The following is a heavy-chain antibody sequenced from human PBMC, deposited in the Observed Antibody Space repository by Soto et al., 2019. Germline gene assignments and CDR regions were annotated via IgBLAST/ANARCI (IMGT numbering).Heavy chain of an antibody. CDR3: TRCDSTVTILAYYYGMDV. CDR2: IRSRADDYAT. D-gene: IGHD4-17*01. V-gene: IGHV3-73*01. Sequence: GSLRLSCAASGFTFSGSAIHWVRQASGKGLEGVGRIRSRADDYATAYAASVKGRFTISRDDSQNTAYLQMNSLKTEDTAVYYCTRCDSTVTILAYYYGMDVWGRGTTVTVSS. CDR1: GFTFSGSA. J-gene: IGHJ6*02.